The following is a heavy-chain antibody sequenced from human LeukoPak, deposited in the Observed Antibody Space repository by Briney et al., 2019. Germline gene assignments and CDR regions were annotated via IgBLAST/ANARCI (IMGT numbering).Heavy chain of an antibody. Sequence: ASVKVSCKASGYTFTGYYMHWVRQAPGQGLEWMGWINPNSGGTNYAQKFQDRVTMTRDTSMSAAYMEISRLTYDDTAVYCCGRGIQSFDPWGQGTLVTVSS. CDR2: INPNSGGT. J-gene: IGHJ5*02. CDR1: GYTFTGYY. CDR3: GRGIQSFDP. V-gene: IGHV1-2*02.